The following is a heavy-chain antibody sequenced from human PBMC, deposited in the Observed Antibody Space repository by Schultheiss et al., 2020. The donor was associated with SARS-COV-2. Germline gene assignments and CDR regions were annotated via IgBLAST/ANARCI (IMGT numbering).Heavy chain of an antibody. J-gene: IGHJ4*02. D-gene: IGHD1-26*01. CDR2: IYYSGST. Sequence: SQTLSLTCTVSGGSISSYYWSWIRQPPGKGLEWIGYIYYSGSTYYNPSLKSRVTISVDTSKNQFSLKLSSVTAADTVVYYCARQGWDDYWGQGTLVTVSS. CDR3: ARQGWDDY. CDR1: GGSISSYY. V-gene: IGHV4-59*08.